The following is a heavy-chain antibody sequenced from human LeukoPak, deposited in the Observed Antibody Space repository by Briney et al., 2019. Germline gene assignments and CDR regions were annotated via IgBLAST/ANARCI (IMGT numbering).Heavy chain of an antibody. V-gene: IGHV3-48*04. J-gene: IGHJ6*03. CDR3: ARDGTDYGRNIYYYYMDV. CDR1: GFTFSSYS. D-gene: IGHD4-17*01. CDR2: ISSSGSTI. Sequence: GGSLRLSCAASGFTFSSYSMNWVRQAPGKGLEWVSYISSSGSTIYYADSVKGRFTISRDNAKNSLYLQMNSLRAEDTAVYYCARDGTDYGRNIYYYYMDVWGKGTTVTVAS.